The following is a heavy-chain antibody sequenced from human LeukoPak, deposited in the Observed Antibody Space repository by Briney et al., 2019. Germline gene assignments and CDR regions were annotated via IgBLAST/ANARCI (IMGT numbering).Heavy chain of an antibody. CDR2: ISGSGGST. CDR3: ARGGSDTAMAHDY. CDR1: GFTFSSYA. V-gene: IGHV3-23*01. D-gene: IGHD5-18*01. Sequence: GGSLRLSCAASGFTFSSYAMSWVRQAPGKGLEWVSAISGSGGSTYYADSVKGRFTISRDNSKNTLYLQMNSLRAEDTAVYFCARGGSDTAMAHDYWGQGTLVTVSS. J-gene: IGHJ4*02.